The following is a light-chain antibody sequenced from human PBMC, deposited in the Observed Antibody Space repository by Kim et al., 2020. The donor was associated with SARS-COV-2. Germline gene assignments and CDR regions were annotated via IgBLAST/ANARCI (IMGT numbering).Light chain of an antibody. CDR1: SSDVGGYNY. J-gene: IGLJ3*02. CDR2: DVS. Sequence: SVTISCTGNSSDVGGYNYVSWYQQHPGKAPKLMIYDVSKRPSGVPDRFSGSKSGNTASLTISGLQAEDEADYYCCSYAGSYTLRVFGGGTQLTVL. CDR3: CSYAGSYTLRV. V-gene: IGLV2-11*01.